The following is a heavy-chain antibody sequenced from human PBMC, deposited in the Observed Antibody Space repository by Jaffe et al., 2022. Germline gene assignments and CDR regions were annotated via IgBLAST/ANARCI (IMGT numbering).Heavy chain of an antibody. CDR3: ARSYRYSEDY. D-gene: IGHD3-9*01. CDR2: IYQSGST. CDR1: GDSISSIGSSNW. Sequence: QVQLQESGPGLVKPSETLSLTCAVSGDSISSIGSSNWWNWIRQPPGKGLEWIGEIYQSGSTKYNPSLDSRVTISIDNSKNEFSLTLRSVTAADTAVYYCARSYRYSEDYWGRGILVTVSS. J-gene: IGHJ4*02. V-gene: IGHV4-4*02.